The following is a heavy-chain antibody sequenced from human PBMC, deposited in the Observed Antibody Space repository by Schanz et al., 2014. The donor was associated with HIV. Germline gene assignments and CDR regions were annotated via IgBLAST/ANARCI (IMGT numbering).Heavy chain of an antibody. CDR3: ARENWDVAIGYS. J-gene: IGHJ5*02. D-gene: IGHD1-1*01. V-gene: IGHV3-7*01. CDR1: GFIFRNFW. CDR2: IKTDGSEQ. Sequence: EVQLVETGGGLVKPGGSLRLSCAASGFIFRNFWMTWVRQVPGKGLEWVAHIKTDGSEQRYVDSVKGRFTISRDNAKNSVYLQMNSLRGEDTAVYYCARENWDVAIGYSWGQGVLVIVSA.